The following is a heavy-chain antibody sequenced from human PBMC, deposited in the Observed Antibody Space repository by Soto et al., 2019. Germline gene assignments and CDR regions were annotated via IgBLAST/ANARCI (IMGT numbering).Heavy chain of an antibody. Sequence: GGSLRLSCAASGFTFSSYGMHWVRQAPGKGLEWVAVIWYDGSNKYYADSVKGRFTISRDNSKNTLYLQMNSLRAEDTAVYYCARYCSSSGAIYYYYGMDVWGQGTTVTVSS. CDR3: ARYCSSSGAIYYYYGMDV. J-gene: IGHJ6*02. CDR2: IWYDGSNK. V-gene: IGHV3-33*01. D-gene: IGHD6-6*01. CDR1: GFTFSSYG.